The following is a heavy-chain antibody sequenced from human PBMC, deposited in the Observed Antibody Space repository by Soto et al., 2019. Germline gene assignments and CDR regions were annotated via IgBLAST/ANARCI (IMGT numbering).Heavy chain of an antibody. CDR3: ARDTAMSYGMDV. CDR2: IKQDGSEK. V-gene: IGHV3-7*01. J-gene: IGHJ6*02. D-gene: IGHD5-18*01. CDR1: GFIVCVYW. Sequence: GGSLRLSCADSGFIVCVYWVALVRQAPGKGLEWVANIKQDGSEKYYVDSVKGRFTISRDNAKNSLYLQMNSLRAEDTAVYYCARDTAMSYGMDVWGQGTTVTVSS.